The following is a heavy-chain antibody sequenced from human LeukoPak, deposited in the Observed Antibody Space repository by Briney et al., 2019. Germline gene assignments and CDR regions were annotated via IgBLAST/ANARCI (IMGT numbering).Heavy chain of an antibody. V-gene: IGHV4-59*01. J-gene: IGHJ4*02. CDR3: ARDGLYDSNGYDMDS. CDR1: SGAISSYY. D-gene: IGHD3-22*01. CDR2: IFYSGGT. Sequence: SGTLSLTCTVSSGAISSYYWSWIRQPPGKGLEWIGYIFYSGGTKTNPSLTSRATISVDRAQSQFSLILTSVTAADTAVYDCARDGLYDSNGYDMDSWGQGTLVIVSS.